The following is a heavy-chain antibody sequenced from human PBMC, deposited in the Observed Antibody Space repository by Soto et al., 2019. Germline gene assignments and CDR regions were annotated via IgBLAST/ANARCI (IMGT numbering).Heavy chain of an antibody. CDR1: GGSISSSSYY. CDR3: ARREIWSGGSCYSEDY. D-gene: IGHD2-15*01. J-gene: IGHJ4*02. V-gene: IGHV4-39*01. CDR2: IYYSGST. Sequence: QLQLQESGPGLVKPSETLSLTCTVSGGSISSSSYYWGWIRQPPGKGLEWIGSIYYSGSTYYNPSLKSRVTISVDTAKSQFSQKLSSVTAADTAVYYCARREIWSGGSCYSEDYWGQGTLVTVFS.